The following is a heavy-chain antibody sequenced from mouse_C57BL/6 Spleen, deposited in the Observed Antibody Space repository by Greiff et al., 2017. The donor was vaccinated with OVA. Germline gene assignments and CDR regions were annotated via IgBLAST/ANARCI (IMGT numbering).Heavy chain of an antibody. Sequence: VQLQQSGAELVKPGASVKLSCTASGFNIKDYYMHWVKQRPEQGLEWIGRIDPEDGETKYAPKFKGKATITVDTSSNTAYLQLSSLTSEDAAVYYGAGEVSKRALDYWGQGTTLTVSS. CDR1: GFNIKDYY. V-gene: IGHV14-2*01. D-gene: IGHD2-10*02. CDR2: IDPEDGET. CDR3: AGEVSKRALDY. J-gene: IGHJ2*01.